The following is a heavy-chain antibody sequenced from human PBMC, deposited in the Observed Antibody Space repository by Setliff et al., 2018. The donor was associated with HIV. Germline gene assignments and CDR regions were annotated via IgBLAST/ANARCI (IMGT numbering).Heavy chain of an antibody. V-gene: IGHV4-59*08. CDR2: VSYSGST. D-gene: IGHD3-22*01. J-gene: IGHJ3*02. CDR1: GGSISTYY. CDR3: ARHGHYYDSSSSDAVDI. Sequence: SETLSLTCNVSGGSISTYYWSWIRQPPGKGLEWLGDVSYSGSTNFNPSLESRLAMSVDMSKNHFSLKLRSVTAADTAVYYCARHGHYYDSSSSDAVDIWGHGTMVTVSS.